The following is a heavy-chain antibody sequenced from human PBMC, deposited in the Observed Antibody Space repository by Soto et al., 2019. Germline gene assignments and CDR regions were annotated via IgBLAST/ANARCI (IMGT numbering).Heavy chain of an antibody. CDR1: GGTFSSYA. Sequence: QVQLVQSGAEVKKPGSSVKLSCKASGGTFSSYAISWVRQAPGQGLEWMGGIIPIFGTANYAQKFKGRVTITADESTSKAYMELSSLRSEDTAVYYCARDMGYYDSRGDAFDIWGQGTMVTVSS. CDR2: IIPIFGTA. V-gene: IGHV1-69*01. D-gene: IGHD3-22*01. CDR3: ARDMGYYDSRGDAFDI. J-gene: IGHJ3*02.